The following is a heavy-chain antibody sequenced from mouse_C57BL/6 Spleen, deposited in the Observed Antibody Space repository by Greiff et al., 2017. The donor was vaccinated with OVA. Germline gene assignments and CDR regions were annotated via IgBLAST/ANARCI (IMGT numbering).Heavy chain of an antibody. Sequence: VQLQQSGPELVKPGDSVKISCKASGYSFTGYFMNWVMQSHGKSLEWIGRINPYNGDTFYNQKFKGKATLTVDKSSSTAHMELRSLTSEDSAVYYCARSGITTVVATGFDYWGQGTTLTVSS. CDR1: GYSFTGYF. J-gene: IGHJ2*01. CDR3: ARSGITTVVATGFDY. CDR2: INPYNGDT. D-gene: IGHD1-1*01. V-gene: IGHV1-20*01.